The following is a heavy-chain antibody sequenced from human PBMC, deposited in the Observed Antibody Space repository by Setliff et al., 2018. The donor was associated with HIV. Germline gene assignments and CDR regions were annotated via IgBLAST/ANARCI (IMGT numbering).Heavy chain of an antibody. D-gene: IGHD6-19*01. Sequence: PSETLSLTCTVSGGSTDSGSYYWAWIRQPPGKGLEWIGSIYYSGSTYYNPSLKSRVTISVDTSKNQFSLKLSSVTAADTAVYYCARGVRDNSGWSSYYFDYWGQGTLVTVSS. J-gene: IGHJ4*02. CDR3: ARGVRDNSGWSSYYFDY. CDR2: IYYSGST. CDR1: GGSTDSGSYY. V-gene: IGHV4-39*01.